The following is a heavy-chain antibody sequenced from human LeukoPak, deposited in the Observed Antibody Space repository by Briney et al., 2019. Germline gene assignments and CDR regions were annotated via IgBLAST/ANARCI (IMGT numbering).Heavy chain of an antibody. V-gene: IGHV3-23*01. Sequence: KPGGSLRLSCAASGFTSTSYSMNWVRQAPGKGLEWVSTISGGGSTYYADSVKGRFTISRDNSKNTLYLQVNSLRAEDTAVYYCAKGGKWDVTPFDYWGQGTLVTVSS. CDR1: GFTSTSYS. J-gene: IGHJ4*02. CDR3: AKGGKWDVTPFDY. CDR2: ISGGGST. D-gene: IGHD1-26*01.